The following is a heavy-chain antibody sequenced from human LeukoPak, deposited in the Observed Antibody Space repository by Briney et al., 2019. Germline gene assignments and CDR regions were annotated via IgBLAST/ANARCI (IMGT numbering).Heavy chain of an antibody. J-gene: IGHJ4*02. CDR2: LYSTGST. V-gene: IGHV4-4*07. D-gene: IGHD2-2*02. CDR1: GVSISSYY. CDR3: ARCTSTSCYNFDY. Sequence: SETLSLTYTVSGVSISSYYWNWIRQSAGKGLERLGHLYSTGSTNCNPSLKSRVTISLDTSKNQFSLKLNSVTAADAAVYYCARCTSTSCYNFDYWGQGTLVTVSS.